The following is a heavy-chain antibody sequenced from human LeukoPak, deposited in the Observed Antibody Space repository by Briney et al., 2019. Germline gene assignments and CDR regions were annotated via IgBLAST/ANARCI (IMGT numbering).Heavy chain of an antibody. J-gene: IGHJ5*02. Sequence: SETLSLTCTVSGGSISSYYWSWIRQPPGKGLEWIGYIYYSGSTNYNPSLKSRVTISVDTSKNQFSLKLSSVTAADTAVYFCARGSLRYSSSYLRFDPWGQGTLVTVSS. CDR2: IYYSGST. V-gene: IGHV4-59*01. CDR1: GGSISSYY. CDR3: ARGSLRYSSSYLRFDP. D-gene: IGHD6-13*01.